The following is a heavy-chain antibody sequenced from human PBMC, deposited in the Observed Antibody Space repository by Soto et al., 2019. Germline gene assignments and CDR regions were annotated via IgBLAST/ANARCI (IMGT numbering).Heavy chain of an antibody. Sequence: GGSLRLSCAASGFTFSDYEMNWVRQAPGKGLEWISYISSSGSTVYYADSVKRRFTISRDNAKSSLYLQMNSLRVDDTAVYYCARRFDDWGQGTLVTVSS. CDR2: ISSSGSTV. V-gene: IGHV3-48*03. CDR1: GFTFSDYE. J-gene: IGHJ4*02. CDR3: ARRFDD.